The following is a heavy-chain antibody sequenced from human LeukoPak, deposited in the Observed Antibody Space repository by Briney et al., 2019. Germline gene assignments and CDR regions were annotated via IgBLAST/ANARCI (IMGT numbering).Heavy chain of an antibody. CDR1: GFTFSSYA. CDR2: LSGSGGNT. J-gene: IGHJ4*02. Sequence: PGGSLRLSCAAPGFTFSSYAMSWVRQAPGKGLEWVSGLSGSGGNTYYADSVKGRVTISRDNSKNTLYLQMNSLRAEDTAVYYCAKTTYGDYGFDYWGQGTLVTVSS. CDR3: AKTTYGDYGFDY. D-gene: IGHD4-17*01. V-gene: IGHV3-23*01.